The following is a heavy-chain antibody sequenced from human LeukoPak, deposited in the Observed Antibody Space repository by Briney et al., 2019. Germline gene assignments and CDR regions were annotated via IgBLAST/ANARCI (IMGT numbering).Heavy chain of an antibody. CDR3: ARADSSSWYKMGY. V-gene: IGHV1-8*03. CDR2: MNPNSGNT. D-gene: IGHD6-13*01. J-gene: IGHJ4*02. CDR1: GYTFTSYD. Sequence: ASVKVYCKASGYTFTSYDINWVRQATGQGLEWMGWMNPNSGNTGYAQKFQGRVTITRNTSISTAYMELSSLRSEDTAVYYCARADSSSWYKMGYWGQGTLVTVSS.